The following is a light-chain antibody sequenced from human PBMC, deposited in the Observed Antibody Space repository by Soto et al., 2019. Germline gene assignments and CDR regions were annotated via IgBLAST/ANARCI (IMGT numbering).Light chain of an antibody. J-gene: IGKJ1*01. Sequence: DIQMTQSPSSLSASVGDRVTVTCRASQSIDTYLNWYQQRPGQAPKLLIYVASTLQSGVSSRFSGSGPGTHFTLTISSLQPEDFANYYCQQNQDIPPSFGQGTRVERK. CDR3: QQNQDIPPS. V-gene: IGKV1-39*01. CDR1: QSIDTY. CDR2: VAS.